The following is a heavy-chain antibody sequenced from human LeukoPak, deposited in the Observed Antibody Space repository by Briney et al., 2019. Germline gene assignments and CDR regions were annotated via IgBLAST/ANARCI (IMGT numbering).Heavy chain of an antibody. CDR1: GFTFSSYS. V-gene: IGHV3-21*04. D-gene: IGHD6-13*01. CDR3: AKDRSSSWYRAPDWFDP. Sequence: GGSLRLSCAASGFTFSSYSMNWVRQAPGKGLEWVSSISSSSSYIYYADSVKGRFTVSRDNAKNSLYLQMNSLRAEDTAVYYCAKDRSSSWYRAPDWFDPWGQGTLVTVSS. CDR2: ISSSSSYI. J-gene: IGHJ5*02.